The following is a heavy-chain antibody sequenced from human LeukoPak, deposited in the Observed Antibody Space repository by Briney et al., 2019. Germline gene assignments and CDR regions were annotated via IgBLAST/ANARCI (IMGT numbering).Heavy chain of an antibody. CDR3: ARDSGHGDYVFDY. D-gene: IGHD4-17*01. CDR1: GFTFSSYS. CDR2: ISSSSSYI. J-gene: IGHJ4*02. Sequence: GGSLRLSCAASGFTFSSYSMNWVRQAPGKGLEWVSSISSSSSYIYYADSVKGRFTISRDNAKNSLYLQMNSLGAEDTAVYYCARDSGHGDYVFDYWGQGTLVTVSS. V-gene: IGHV3-21*01.